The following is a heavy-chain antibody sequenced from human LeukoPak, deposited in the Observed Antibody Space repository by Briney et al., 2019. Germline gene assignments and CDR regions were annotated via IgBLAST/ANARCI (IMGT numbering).Heavy chain of an antibody. CDR3: ARDPYGSGDGYFDY. CDR1: GFTFSDHG. Sequence: GRSLRLSCAASGFTFSDHGMHWVRQAPGEGLEWVEIIWYNGSKKYYAESVKGRFTISRDNSKNTLYLQMSSLRAEDTAVYYCARDPYGSGDGYFDYWGQGTLVTVSS. V-gene: IGHV3-33*01. D-gene: IGHD3-10*01. CDR2: IWYNGSKK. J-gene: IGHJ4*02.